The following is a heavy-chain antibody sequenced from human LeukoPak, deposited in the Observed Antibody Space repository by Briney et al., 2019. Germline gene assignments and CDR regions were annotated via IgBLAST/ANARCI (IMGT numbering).Heavy chain of an antibody. J-gene: IGHJ4*02. Sequence: SETLSLTCTVSGGSISGSSYYWGWIRQPPGKGLEWISSIYYSGSTYYNPSLKSRSTISVDTSKNQFSLKLSSVTAADTAVYYCARHGARGDYFDYWGQGTLVTVSS. D-gene: IGHD3-10*01. CDR3: ARHGARGDYFDY. V-gene: IGHV4-39*01. CDR1: GGSISGSSYY. CDR2: IYYSGST.